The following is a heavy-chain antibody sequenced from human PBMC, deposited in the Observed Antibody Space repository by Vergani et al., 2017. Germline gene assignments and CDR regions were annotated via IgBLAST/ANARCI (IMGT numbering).Heavy chain of an antibody. CDR3: ARDPGEMATANYYYYYGMDV. J-gene: IGHJ6*02. D-gene: IGHD5-24*01. CDR1: GYTFTGYY. CDR2: INPNSGGT. Sequence: QVQLVQSGAEVKKPGASVKVSCKASGYTFTGYYMHWVRQAPGQGLEWMGWINPNSGGTNYAQKFQGRVTMTRDTSISTAYMELSRLRSDDTAVYYCARDPGEMATANYYYYYGMDVWGQGTTVTVSS. V-gene: IGHV1-2*02.